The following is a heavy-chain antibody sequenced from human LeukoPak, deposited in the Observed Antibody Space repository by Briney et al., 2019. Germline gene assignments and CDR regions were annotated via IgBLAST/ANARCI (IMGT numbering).Heavy chain of an antibody. CDR1: GYTFTSYG. CDR2: ISAYNGNT. CDR3: ARVYYDILTGYSPLYY. J-gene: IGHJ4*02. D-gene: IGHD3-9*01. V-gene: IGHV1-18*01. Sequence: VASVKVSCKASGYTFTSYGISWVRQAPGQGLEWMGWISAYNGNTNYAQKLQGRVTMTTDTSTSTAYMELRSLRSDDTAVYYCARVYYDILTGYSPLYYWGQGTLVTVSS.